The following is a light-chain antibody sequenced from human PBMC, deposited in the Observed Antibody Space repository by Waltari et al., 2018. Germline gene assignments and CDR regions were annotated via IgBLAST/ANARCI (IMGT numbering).Light chain of an antibody. CDR2: GVN. V-gene: IGLV1-40*01. CDR3: QSYDTSLGVV. J-gene: IGLJ2*01. Sequence: QSVLTQPPSASGAPGPRVTISCTRTWSNLGAGYELNWYQQPPGKAPTLLIYGVNTRPPGVPDRFFGSKSGSSASLAIPGLQPEDEADYYCQSYDTSLGVVFGGGTKVTVL. CDR1: WSNLGAGYE.